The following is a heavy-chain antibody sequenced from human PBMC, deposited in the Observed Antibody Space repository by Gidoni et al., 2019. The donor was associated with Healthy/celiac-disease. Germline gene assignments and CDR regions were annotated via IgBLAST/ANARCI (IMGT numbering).Heavy chain of an antibody. D-gene: IGHD3-3*01. J-gene: IGHJ4*02. CDR3: ARAPAYDFWSGYFDY. CDR2: IYYSGST. V-gene: IGHV4-39*07. Sequence: QLQLQESGPGLVKPSETLSLTCTVSVGSISSRSYYWGWIRQPPGKGLEWIGSIYYSGSTYYNPSLKSRVTISVDTSKNQFSLKLSSVTAADTAVYYCARAPAYDFWSGYFDYWGQGTLVTVSS. CDR1: VGSISSRSYY.